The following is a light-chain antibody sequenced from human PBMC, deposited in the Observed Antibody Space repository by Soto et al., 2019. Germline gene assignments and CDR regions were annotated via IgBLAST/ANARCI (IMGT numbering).Light chain of an antibody. CDR3: QRSFSTPLT. V-gene: IGKV1-39*01. J-gene: IGKJ4*01. CDR2: AAS. CDR1: QSISSY. Sequence: DIQMTQSPSSLSASVGDRVTITCRASQSISSYLHWYQQKPGKAPKLLIYAASSLQSGVPSRFSGSGSGTDFNLTISSLQPEVFATYYCQRSFSTPLTFGGGTKVEIK.